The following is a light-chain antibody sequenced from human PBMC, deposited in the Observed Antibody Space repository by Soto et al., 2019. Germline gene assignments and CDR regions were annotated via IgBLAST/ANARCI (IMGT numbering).Light chain of an antibody. V-gene: IGKV3-20*01. CDR3: HHDGSP. CDR1: QRISSTY. Sequence: EIELTQSPGTLSLSPGERATLSCTPSQRISSTYVAWYQQKPGQAPRLLIYGTSNGATGVPDRFSGSGSGTDFTLTLSSLEPEDFAVYYCHHDGSPFGGGTKVEIK. CDR2: GTS. J-gene: IGKJ4*01.